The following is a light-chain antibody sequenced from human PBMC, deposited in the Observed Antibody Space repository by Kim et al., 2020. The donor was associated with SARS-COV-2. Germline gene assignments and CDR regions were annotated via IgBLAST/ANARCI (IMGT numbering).Light chain of an antibody. CDR3: QQHGSSPLT. Sequence: EIVLMQSPGTLSLSPGERATLSCRASQTVNSNYLAWYQQQPGRAPRLLIFAASSRATGIPDRFSGSGSGTDFTLTISRLEPEDFAVYYCQQHGSSPLTFGGGTKVDIK. V-gene: IGKV3-20*01. J-gene: IGKJ4*01. CDR2: AAS. CDR1: QTVNSNY.